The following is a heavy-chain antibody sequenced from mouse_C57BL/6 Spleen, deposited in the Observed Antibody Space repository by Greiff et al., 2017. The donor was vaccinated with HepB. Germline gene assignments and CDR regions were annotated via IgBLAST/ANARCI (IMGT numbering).Heavy chain of an antibody. CDR1: GYTFTSYW. J-gene: IGHJ2*01. D-gene: IGHD1-1*01. Sequence: QVQLKQPGAELVKPGASVKLSCKASGYTFTSYWMQWVKQRPGQGLEWIGEIDPSDSYTNYNQKFKGKATLTVDTSSSTAYMQLSSLTSEDSAVYYCARSGTTENFDYWGQGTTLTVSS. V-gene: IGHV1-50*01. CDR3: ARSGTTENFDY. CDR2: IDPSDSYT.